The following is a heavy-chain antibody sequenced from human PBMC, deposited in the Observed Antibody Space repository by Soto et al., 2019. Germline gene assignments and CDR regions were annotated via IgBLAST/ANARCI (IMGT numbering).Heavy chain of an antibody. CDR3: ARVTKYSGYVDFDY. Sequence: SVKVSCKASGGTFSSYTISWVRQAPGQGLEWMGRIIPILGIANYAQKFQGRVTITADKSTSTAYMELSSLRSEDTAVYYCARVTKYSGYVDFDYWGQGTLVTVSS. J-gene: IGHJ4*02. V-gene: IGHV1-69*02. D-gene: IGHD5-12*01. CDR2: IIPILGIA. CDR1: GGTFSSYT.